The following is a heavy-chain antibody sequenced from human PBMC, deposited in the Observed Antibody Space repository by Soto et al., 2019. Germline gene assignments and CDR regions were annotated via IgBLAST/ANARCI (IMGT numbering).Heavy chain of an antibody. V-gene: IGHV4-39*01. J-gene: IGHJ4*02. CDR1: GESISSSSYY. CDR2: IYYSGRT. CDR3: ARQRTTVVTQAYFDH. Sequence: SETLSLTCIVSGESISSSSYYWGWIRQPPGKGLEWIGSIYYSGRTYYNPSFKSRVTISIDTSKNQFSLKLSSVTATDTAVYYCARQRTTVVTQAYFDHWGQGALVTSPQ. D-gene: IGHD2-21*02.